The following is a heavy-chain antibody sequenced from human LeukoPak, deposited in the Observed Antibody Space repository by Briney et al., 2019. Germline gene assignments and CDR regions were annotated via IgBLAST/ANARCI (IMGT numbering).Heavy chain of an antibody. CDR2: ASRDGVSQ. J-gene: IGHJ4*02. CDR1: GFTFETHD. D-gene: IGHD6-19*01. V-gene: IGHV3-30*18. CDR3: AKEQSSGWYRTADY. Sequence: PWGSLRLSCSASGFTFETHDMHWVRRAPGKGLEWVGVASRDGVSQNYGDSVEGRFTISRDQSDNTLFLQMNSLRPEDTAIYYCAKEQSSGWYRTADYWGQGTLDSVSS.